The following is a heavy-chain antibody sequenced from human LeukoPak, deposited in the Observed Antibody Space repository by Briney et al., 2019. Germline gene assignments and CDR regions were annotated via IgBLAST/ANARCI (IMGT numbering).Heavy chain of an antibody. CDR2: ISYDGSDK. J-gene: IGHJ5*02. CDR1: GFTFSRSW. V-gene: IGHV3-30*03. D-gene: IGHD4-17*01. CDR3: ARVMTTVSTWWWFDP. Sequence: GGSLRLSCATSGFTFSRSWMTWVRQAPGKGLEWVAVISYDGSDKYYADSVKGRFTISRDNSKNTLYLQMNSLRGEDTALYYCARVMTTVSTWWWFDPWGQGTLVTVSS.